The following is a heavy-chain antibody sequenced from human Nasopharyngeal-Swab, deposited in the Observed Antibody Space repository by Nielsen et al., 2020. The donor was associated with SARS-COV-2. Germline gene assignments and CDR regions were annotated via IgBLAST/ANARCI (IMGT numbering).Heavy chain of an antibody. J-gene: IGHJ4*02. CDR2: ISYDGSVK. Sequence: GASLQISCDASGFTISRYGMHWVRQAPGKGLEWVTFISYDGSVKYYADSVKGRFTISTDVSNNTLYLQMNSLRVEDTAIYYCTKGAQLGDYWGQGTLVTVSS. CDR3: TKGAQLGDY. D-gene: IGHD6-13*01. CDR1: GFTISRYG. V-gene: IGHV3-30*18.